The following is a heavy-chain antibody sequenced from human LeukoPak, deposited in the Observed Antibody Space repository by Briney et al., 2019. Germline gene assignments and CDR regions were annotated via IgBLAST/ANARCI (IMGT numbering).Heavy chain of an antibody. Sequence: PGGSLRLSCAASGFTFSSYDMRWVRQATGKGLEWVSAIGTAGDTYYPGSVKGRFTITTKNAKNSLYLQMNSLRAGDTAVYYCARGAVGMDVWGQGTTVTVSS. J-gene: IGHJ6*02. CDR1: GFTFSSYD. V-gene: IGHV3-13*01. CDR2: IGTAGDT. D-gene: IGHD3-16*01. CDR3: ARGAVGMDV.